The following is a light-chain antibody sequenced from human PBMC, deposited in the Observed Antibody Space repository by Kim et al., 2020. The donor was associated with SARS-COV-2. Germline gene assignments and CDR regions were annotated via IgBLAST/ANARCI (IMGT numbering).Light chain of an antibody. CDR1: QDITTW. Sequence: ASVGDRVTITCRTTQDITTWLAWYQQRPEKAPKSLVYTASTLQSGVPARFSGSRSGTNFTLTISSLQPEDFAPYFCQQYKTIPLTTGGGTQVDIK. V-gene: IGKV1D-16*01. CDR3: QQYKTIPLT. J-gene: IGKJ4*01. CDR2: TAS.